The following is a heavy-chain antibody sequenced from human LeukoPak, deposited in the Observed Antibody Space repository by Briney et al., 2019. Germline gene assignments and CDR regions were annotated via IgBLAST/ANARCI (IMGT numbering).Heavy chain of an antibody. D-gene: IGHD3-9*01. J-gene: IGHJ5*02. CDR1: GGTFSSYA. CDR2: IIPIFGTA. Sequence: PVKVSCKASGGTFSSYAISWVRQAPGQGLEWMGGIIPIFGTANYAQKFQGRVTITADESTSTDYMELSSLRSEDTAVYYCACWSPGGYYDILTGYYPNWFDPWGQGTLVTVSS. V-gene: IGHV1-69*13. CDR3: ACWSPGGYYDILTGYYPNWFDP.